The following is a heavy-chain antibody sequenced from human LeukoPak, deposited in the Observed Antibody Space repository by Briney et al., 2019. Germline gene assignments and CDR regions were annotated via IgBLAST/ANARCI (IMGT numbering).Heavy chain of an antibody. J-gene: IGHJ1*01. D-gene: IGHD6-19*01. CDR3: ATSIAVAVRYFQH. V-gene: IGHV3-30*03. CDR2: ISYDGSNK. CDR1: GFTFSDAW. Sequence: GGSLRLSCAASGFTFSDAWMRWVRQAPGKGLGWVAVISYDGSNKYYADSVKGRFTISRDNSKNTLYLQMNSLRAEDTAVYYCATSIAVAVRYFQHWGQGTLVTVSS.